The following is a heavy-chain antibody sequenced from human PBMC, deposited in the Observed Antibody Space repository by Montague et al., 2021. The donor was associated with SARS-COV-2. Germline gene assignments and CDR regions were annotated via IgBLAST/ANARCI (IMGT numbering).Heavy chain of an antibody. CDR3: ARRAGVVGDTRFDY. D-gene: IGHD1-26*01. V-gene: IGHV4-39*01. CDR1: GDSVSSSDHY. CDR2: VYYSGYT. Sequence: SETLSLTCTVSGDSVSSSDHYWGWIRQPPGKGLEWLGIVYYSGYTYYNPSVKGRVTISIDASKNQFSLRLRSVTATDTAIYYCARRAGVVGDTRFDYWGQGILVPVSS. J-gene: IGHJ4*01.